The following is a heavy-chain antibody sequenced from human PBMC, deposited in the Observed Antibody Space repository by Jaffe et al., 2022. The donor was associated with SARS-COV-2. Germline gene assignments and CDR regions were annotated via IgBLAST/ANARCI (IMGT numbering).Heavy chain of an antibody. CDR2: IYYSGST. Sequence: QVQLQESGPGLVKPSETLSLTCTVSGGSISSYYWSWIRQPPGKGLEWIGYIYYSGSTNYNPSLKSRVTISVDTSKNQFSLKLSSVTAADTAVYYCARTDLESGWIDFDYWGQGTLVTVSS. J-gene: IGHJ4*02. V-gene: IGHV4-59*01. CDR1: GGSISSYY. D-gene: IGHD6-19*01. CDR3: ARTDLESGWIDFDY.